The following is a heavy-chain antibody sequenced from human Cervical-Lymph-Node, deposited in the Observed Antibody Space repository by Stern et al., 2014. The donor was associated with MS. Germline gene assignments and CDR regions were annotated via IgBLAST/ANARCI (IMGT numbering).Heavy chain of an antibody. D-gene: IGHD1-7*01. Sequence: QVQLVQSGGGVVQPGRSLRLSCAASGFPFSNYGMHWVRQAPGKGLEWLAVIWYDGNKKYYADSVKGRFTISRDNSKNTLFLQMSSLTAEDTALYYCARGNWNYEGMGYWGQGTLVTVSS. J-gene: IGHJ4*02. CDR1: GFPFSNYG. V-gene: IGHV3-33*01. CDR2: IWYDGNKK. CDR3: ARGNWNYEGMGY.